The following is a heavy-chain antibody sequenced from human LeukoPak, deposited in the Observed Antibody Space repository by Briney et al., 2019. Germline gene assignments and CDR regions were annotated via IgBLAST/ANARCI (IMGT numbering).Heavy chain of an antibody. CDR1: GFTFTNYA. V-gene: IGHV4-34*01. CDR3: ARGRRWLQRYYFDY. CDR2: INHSGST. Sequence: GSLRLSCAATGFTFTNYAMSWIRQPPGKGLEWIGEINHSGSTNYNPSLKSRVTISVDTSKNQFSLKLSSVTAADTAVYYCARGRRWLQRYYFDYWGQGTLVTVSS. D-gene: IGHD5-24*01. J-gene: IGHJ4*02.